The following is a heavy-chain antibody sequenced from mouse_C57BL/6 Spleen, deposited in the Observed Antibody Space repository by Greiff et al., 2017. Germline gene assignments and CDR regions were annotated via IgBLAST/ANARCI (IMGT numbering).Heavy chain of an antibody. Sequence: QVQLQQPGAELVKPGASVKLSCKASGYTFTSYWMHWVKQRPGQGLEWIGMIHPNSGSTNYNEKFKSKATLTVDKSSSTAYMQLSSLPSEDSVVYCCARDIYDYVWYFDVWGTGTTVTVSS. D-gene: IGHD2-4*01. CDR1: GYTFTSYW. V-gene: IGHV1-64*01. CDR3: ARDIYDYVWYFDV. CDR2: IHPNSGST. J-gene: IGHJ1*03.